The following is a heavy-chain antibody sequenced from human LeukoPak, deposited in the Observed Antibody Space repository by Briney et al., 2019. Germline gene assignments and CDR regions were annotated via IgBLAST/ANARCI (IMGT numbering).Heavy chain of an antibody. Sequence: ASVKVSCKASGYTFTGYYMHWVRQAPGQGLEWMGWINPNSGGTNYAQKFQGRVTMTRDTSISTAYMELSRLRSDDTAVYYCARDLQTGRIRSTRIGYWGQGTLVTVSS. J-gene: IGHJ4*02. CDR2: INPNSGGT. CDR3: ARDLQTGRIRSTRIGY. D-gene: IGHD1-26*01. V-gene: IGHV1-2*02. CDR1: GYTFTGYY.